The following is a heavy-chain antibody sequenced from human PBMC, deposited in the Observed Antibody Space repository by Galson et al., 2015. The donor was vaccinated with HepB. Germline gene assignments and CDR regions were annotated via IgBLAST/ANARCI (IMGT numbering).Heavy chain of an antibody. D-gene: IGHD3-16*02. CDR3: ARDYVWGSYRMFDY. Sequence: SLRLSCAASGFTFSSYAMHWVRQAPGKGLEWVAVISYDGSNKYYADSVKGRFTISRDNSKNTLYLQMNSLRAEDTAVYYCARDYVWGSYRMFDYWGQGTLVTVSS. CDR1: GFTFSSYA. V-gene: IGHV3-30*04. J-gene: IGHJ4*02. CDR2: ISYDGSNK.